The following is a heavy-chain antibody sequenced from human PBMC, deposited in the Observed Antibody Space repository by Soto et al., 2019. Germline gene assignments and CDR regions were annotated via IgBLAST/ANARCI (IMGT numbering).Heavy chain of an antibody. CDR1: GITFSNYV. CDR3: AKEAGGGAAMVTSYFDY. Sequence: GSLRLSCAASGITFSNYVLSWVRQAPGKGLEWVSSISGSGTSTYYADSVKGRFSISRDTSKSTLYLHMSSLRADDTAIYYCAKEAGGGAAMVTSYFDYWGQGTLVTVSS. D-gene: IGHD5-18*01. CDR2: ISGSGTST. V-gene: IGHV3-23*01. J-gene: IGHJ4*02.